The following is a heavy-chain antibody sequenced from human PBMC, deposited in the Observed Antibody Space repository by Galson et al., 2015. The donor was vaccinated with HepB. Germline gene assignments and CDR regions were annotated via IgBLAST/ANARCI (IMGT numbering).Heavy chain of an antibody. J-gene: IGHJ6*02. V-gene: IGHV4-34*01. Sequence: ETLSLTCAVYGGSFSDYYWSWIRQSPGKGVEWIGEINHSGTANYNPSLKSRVSLLVDTSKNQFALKVGSVTAADTAVYYCARVVRGVMRFPNYYYYGMDVWGQGTSVTVSS. D-gene: IGHD3-10*01. CDR2: INHSGTA. CDR1: GGSFSDYY. CDR3: ARVVRGVMRFPNYYYYGMDV.